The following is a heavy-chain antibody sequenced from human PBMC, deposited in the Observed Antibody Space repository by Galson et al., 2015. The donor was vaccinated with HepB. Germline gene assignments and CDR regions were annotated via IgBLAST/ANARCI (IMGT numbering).Heavy chain of an antibody. CDR3: ARGFFGALGAFDI. V-gene: IGHV1-18*04. D-gene: IGHD3-3*01. CDR1: GYTFTSYG. J-gene: IGHJ3*02. Sequence: SCKASGYTFTSYGINWVRQAPGQGLEWMGWISSYNGNTNYAQKLQGRVTMTTDTSTSTAYMELRSLRSDDTAIYYCARGFFGALGAFDIWGQGTMVTVSS. CDR2: ISSYNGNT.